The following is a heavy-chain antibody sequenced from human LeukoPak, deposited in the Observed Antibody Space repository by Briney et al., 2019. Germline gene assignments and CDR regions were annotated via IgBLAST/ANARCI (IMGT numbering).Heavy chain of an antibody. CDR1: GGSIISGNW. D-gene: IGHD2-2*01. Sequence: PSGTLSLTCAVSGGSIISGNWWSWVRQPPGKGLEWIGEIYHSGRTYYNPSLKSRVTISVDTSKNQFSLKLRSVTAADTALYYCAIHYTEDIVVGPAASPETRNNWFDPWGQGTLVTVSS. CDR2: IYHSGRT. V-gene: IGHV4-4*02. J-gene: IGHJ5*02. CDR3: AIHYTEDIVVGPAASPETRNNWFDP.